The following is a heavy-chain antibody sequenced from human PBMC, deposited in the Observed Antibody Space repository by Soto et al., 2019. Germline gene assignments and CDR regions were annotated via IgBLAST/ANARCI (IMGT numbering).Heavy chain of an antibody. J-gene: IGHJ6*02. CDR1: GGTFSSYA. V-gene: IGHV1-69*13. CDR2: IIPIFGTA. Sequence: RASVKVSCKASGGTFSSYAISWVRQAPGQGLEWMGGIIPIFGTANYAQKFQGRVTITADESTSTAYMELSSLRSEDTAVYYCALRLRFLEWPYYYYYGMDVWGQGTTVTVSS. CDR3: ALRLRFLEWPYYYYYGMDV. D-gene: IGHD3-3*01.